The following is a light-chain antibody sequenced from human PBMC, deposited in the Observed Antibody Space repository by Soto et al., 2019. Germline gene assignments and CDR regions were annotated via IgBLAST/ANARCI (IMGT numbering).Light chain of an antibody. J-gene: IGKJ1*01. V-gene: IGKV3-15*01. CDR1: QSLGSN. CDR3: HQYNNWPPGT. CDR2: GAS. Sequence: EIVMTQSPVTLSVSPGERATLSCRASQSLGSNLAWYQQKPGQAPRLLIYGASTRATGVPARFSGSGFGTEFTLTISSLQSEDFAVYYCHQYNNWPPGTFGQGTKVEIK.